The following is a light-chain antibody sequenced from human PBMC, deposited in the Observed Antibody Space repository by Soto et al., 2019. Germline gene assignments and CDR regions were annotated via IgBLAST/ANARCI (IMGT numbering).Light chain of an antibody. V-gene: IGLV1-51*01. CDR3: GTWDTSLGAVV. J-gene: IGLJ2*01. CDR1: SSNIGNNF. Sequence: QSVLTQPPSVSAAPGQKVTISCSGSSSNIGNNFASWYQQLPGTAPKLLIYDNNKRPSGIPGRFSGSKSGTSATLGITGLQTGDEADYFCGTWDTSLGAVVFGGGTKPTVL. CDR2: DNN.